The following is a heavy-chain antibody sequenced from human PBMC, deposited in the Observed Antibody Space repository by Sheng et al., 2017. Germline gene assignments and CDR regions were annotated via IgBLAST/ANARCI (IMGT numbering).Heavy chain of an antibody. V-gene: IGHV4-34*01. CDR2: IYHSGST. CDR1: GGSFSGYY. D-gene: IGHD3-3*01. J-gene: IGHJ6*03. CDR3: ARHFRVDHYYMDV. Sequence: QVQLQQWGAGLLKPSETLSLTCAVYGGSFSGYYWNWIRQPPGKGLEWIGEIYHSGSTNYNPSLKSRVTISVDTSKNQFSLKLSSVTAADTAVYYCARHFRVDHYYMDVWGQGTTVTVSS.